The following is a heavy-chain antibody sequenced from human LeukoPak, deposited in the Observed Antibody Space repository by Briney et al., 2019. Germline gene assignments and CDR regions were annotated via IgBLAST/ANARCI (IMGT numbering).Heavy chain of an antibody. CDR2: ISWNSGSI. D-gene: IGHD6-19*01. J-gene: IGHJ4*02. CDR1: GFTFDDYA. Sequence: GGSLRLSCAASGFTFDDYAMHWVRQAPGKGLEWVSGISWNSGSIGYAVSVKGRFTISRDNAKNSLYLQMNSLRAEDTALYYCCIAVAGTIDYWGQGTLVTVSS. CDR3: CIAVAGTIDY. V-gene: IGHV3-9*01.